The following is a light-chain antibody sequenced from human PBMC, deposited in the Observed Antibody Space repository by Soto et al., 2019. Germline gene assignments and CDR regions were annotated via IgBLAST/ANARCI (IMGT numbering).Light chain of an antibody. V-gene: IGLV1-40*01. CDR1: SSNIGAGYD. CDR2: GNN. CDR3: QSFDSSLSGVV. Sequence: QSVLTQPPSVSGAPGQRVTISCTGSSSNIGAGYDVHWYQQLPGTAPKLLIYGNNNRPSGVPDRFSGSKSDTSASQAITGLQAEDEADYYCQSFDSSLSGVVFGGGTKLTVL. J-gene: IGLJ2*01.